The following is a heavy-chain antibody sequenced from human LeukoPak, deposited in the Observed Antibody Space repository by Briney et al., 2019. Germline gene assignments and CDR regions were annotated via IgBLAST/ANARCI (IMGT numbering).Heavy chain of an antibody. J-gene: IGHJ4*02. V-gene: IGHV3-30*04. CDR3: AKRIQPAMATGY. D-gene: IGHD5-18*01. CDR1: GFTFSSYA. CDR2: ISYDGSNK. Sequence: PGGSLRLSCAASGFTFSSYAMHWVRQAPGKGLEWVAVISYDGSNKYCVDYVTGRFTMCRDNSKNTLYLQLNRMRAEDTAVYYCAKRIQPAMATGYWGQGALVTVSS.